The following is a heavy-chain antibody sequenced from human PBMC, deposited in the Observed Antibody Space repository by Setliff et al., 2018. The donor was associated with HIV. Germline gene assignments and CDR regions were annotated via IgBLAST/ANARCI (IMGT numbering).Heavy chain of an antibody. CDR2: IKQDGSEK. Sequence: GGSLRLSCAASGFTFSSYWMSWVRQAPGKGLEWVANIKQDGSEKYYVDSVKGRFTISRDNAKNSLYLQMNSLRAEDTAVYYCAREKFENGDYEFVSTFDSWGQGTLVTVSS. D-gene: IGHD4-17*01. CDR3: AREKFENGDYEFVSTFDS. V-gene: IGHV3-7*05. J-gene: IGHJ4*02. CDR1: GFTFSSYW.